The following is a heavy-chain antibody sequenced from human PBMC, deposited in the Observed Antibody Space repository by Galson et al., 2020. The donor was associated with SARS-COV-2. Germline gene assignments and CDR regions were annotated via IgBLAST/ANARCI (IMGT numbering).Heavy chain of an antibody. CDR1: GFTFSTYW. D-gene: IGHD2-15*01. Sequence: TGGSLRLSCAASGFTFSTYWMHWVRQAPGKGLVWVSRINDDGSSTSYADSVKGRFTISRDNAKNTLYLQMNSLRAEDTAVYYCARPHCSGGSGQFGDFDYWGQETLVTVSS. V-gene: IGHV3-74*01. CDR2: INDDGSST. J-gene: IGHJ4*02. CDR3: ARPHCSGGSGQFGDFDY.